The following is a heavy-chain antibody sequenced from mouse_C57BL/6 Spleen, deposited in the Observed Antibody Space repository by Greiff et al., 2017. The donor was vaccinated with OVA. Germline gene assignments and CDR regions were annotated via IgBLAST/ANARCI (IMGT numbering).Heavy chain of an antibody. CDR3: ARQAPYYYGTPYYFDY. D-gene: IGHD1-1*01. V-gene: IGHV1-18*01. CDR2: INPNNGGT. J-gene: IGHJ2*01. CDR1: GYTFTDYN. Sequence: EVQLQQSGPELVKPGASVKIPCKASGYTFTDYNMDWVKQSHGKSLEWIGDINPNNGGTIYNQKFKGKATLTVDKSSSTAYMELRSLTSEDTAVYYCARQAPYYYGTPYYFDYWGQGTTLTVSS.